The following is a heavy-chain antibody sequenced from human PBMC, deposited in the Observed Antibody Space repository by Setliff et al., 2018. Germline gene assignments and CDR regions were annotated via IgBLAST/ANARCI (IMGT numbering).Heavy chain of an antibody. Sequence: ASVKVSCKASGYTLSNSILSWVRQAPGQGLEWLGWIGVYSGNTYSAQRFQGRVSLTTDESTNTAYMELRSLKSDDTAVYYCSRLVRYCTTTTCQRLLGEEVWGQGTLVTVSS. V-gene: IGHV1-18*01. J-gene: IGHJ4*02. D-gene: IGHD2-8*01. CDR2: IGVYSGNT. CDR3: SRLVRYCTTTTCQRLLGEEV. CDR1: GYTLSNSI.